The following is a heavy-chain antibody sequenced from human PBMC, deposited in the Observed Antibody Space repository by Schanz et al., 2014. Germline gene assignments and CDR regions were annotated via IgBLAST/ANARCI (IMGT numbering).Heavy chain of an antibody. V-gene: IGHV1-2*02. J-gene: IGHJ5*02. CDR2: INPLSGAT. D-gene: IGHD4-4*01. CDR3: ARRGPNCSNNACYHGWFDP. CDR1: GYTFTAYY. Sequence: QVQLVQSGAEVKKPGASVKVSCKASGYTFTAYYLHWVRQAPGQGFEWLGWINPLSGATDYAPTSQARVAMTTDTSISTAYMEVPRLVSSDPAVYYCARRGPNCSNNACYHGWFDPWGQGTLVTVSS.